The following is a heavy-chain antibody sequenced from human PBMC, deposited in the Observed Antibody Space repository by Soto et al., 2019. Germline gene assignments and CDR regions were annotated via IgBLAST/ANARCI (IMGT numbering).Heavy chain of an antibody. V-gene: IGHV4-39*01. Sequence: PSETLSLTCTVSGGSISSSSYFWGWIRQPPGKGLEWIGSIYYSGGTYYNPSLKSRVTISVDTSKNQFSLKLSSVTDADTAVYYCASVNILTRYYLDHWGQGTLVTVSS. J-gene: IGHJ4*02. CDR3: ASVNILTRYYLDH. CDR2: IYYSGGT. D-gene: IGHD3-9*01. CDR1: GGSISSSSYF.